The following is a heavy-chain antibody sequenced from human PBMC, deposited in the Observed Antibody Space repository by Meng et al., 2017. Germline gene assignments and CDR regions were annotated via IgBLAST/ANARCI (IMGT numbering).Heavy chain of an antibody. D-gene: IGHD6-19*01. Sequence: HVQLVESGGGVVQPGRSLTLSCAASGFTFSSDGMHWVRQAPGKGLEWVAVIWNDGSYKNHADSVKGRFTISRDNSKNTLYLQMNSLRAEDTAMYYCARGAVAGSGGGNWFDPWGQGTLVTVSS. V-gene: IGHV3-33*01. CDR3: ARGAVAGSGGGNWFDP. J-gene: IGHJ5*02. CDR1: GFTFSSDG. CDR2: IWNDGSYK.